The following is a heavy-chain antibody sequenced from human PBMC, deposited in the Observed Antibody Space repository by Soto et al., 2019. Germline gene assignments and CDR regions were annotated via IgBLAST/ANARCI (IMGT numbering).Heavy chain of an antibody. CDR1: GGSISSSSYY. J-gene: IGHJ4*02. CDR3: ARQGGDYGDYVTQH. CDR2: IYYSGRT. D-gene: IGHD4-17*01. V-gene: IGHV4-39*01. Sequence: QLQLQESGPGLVKPSETLSLTCTVSGGSISSSSYYWGWIRQPPGKGLEWIGSIYYSGRTYYNRSLKSRATISVDTSKNQFSLKLSSVTAADTAVYYCARQGGDYGDYVTQHWGQGTLVTVSS.